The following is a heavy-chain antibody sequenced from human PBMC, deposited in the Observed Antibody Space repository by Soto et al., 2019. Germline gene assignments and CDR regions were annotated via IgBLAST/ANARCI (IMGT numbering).Heavy chain of an antibody. J-gene: IGHJ4*02. Sequence: WASVKVSFKASGFTFTSSAVQWLRQARGQRLEWIGWIVVGSGNTNYAQKFQERVTITRDMSTSTAYMELSSLRSEDTAVYYCAADVKPPIYYDSSGYYYDRGPQFDYWGQGTLVTVSS. CDR1: GFTFTSSA. CDR3: AADVKPPIYYDSSGYYYDRGPQFDY. CDR2: IVVGSGNT. D-gene: IGHD3-22*01. V-gene: IGHV1-58*01.